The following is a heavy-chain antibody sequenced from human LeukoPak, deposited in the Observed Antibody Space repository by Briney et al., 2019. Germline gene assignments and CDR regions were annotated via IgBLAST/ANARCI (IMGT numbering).Heavy chain of an antibody. CDR3: ARTSAAIDYYDSSGYQDY. CDR2: INPNSGGT. Sequence: ASVKVSCKASGYTFTGYYMHWVRQAPGQGLEWMGWINPNSGGTNYAQKFQGRVTMTRDTSISTAYMELSRLRSDDTAVYYCARTSAAIDYYDSSGYQDYWGQETLVTVSS. J-gene: IGHJ4*02. D-gene: IGHD3-22*01. V-gene: IGHV1-2*02. CDR1: GYTFTGYY.